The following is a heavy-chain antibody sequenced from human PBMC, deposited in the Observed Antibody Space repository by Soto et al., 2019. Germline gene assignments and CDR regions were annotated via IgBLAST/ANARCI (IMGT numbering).Heavy chain of an antibody. CDR3: ARTEVILGTILNY. Sequence: GGSLRLSCAASGFTLSSYAMHWVRQAPGKGLEWVSVISGRGWSIYNADSVKGRFTISRYNAHNSLSLRMNSLRAEDTAVYYCARTEVILGTILNYWGQGTVVTVSS. J-gene: IGHJ4*02. V-gene: IGHV3-23*01. CDR1: GFTLSSYA. D-gene: IGHD1-1*01. CDR2: ISGRGWSI.